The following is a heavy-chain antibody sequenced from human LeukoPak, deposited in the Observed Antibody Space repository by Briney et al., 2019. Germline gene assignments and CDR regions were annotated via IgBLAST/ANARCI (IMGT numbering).Heavy chain of an antibody. Sequence: GGSLRLSCAASGFTFSSYAMSWVRQAPGKGLEWVSAISGSGGSTYYADSVKGRFTISRDNSKNTLYLQMNSLRAEYTAVYYWARYQWLQSDYYMDGWGKGTTVTVSS. CDR3: ARYQWLQSDYYMDG. D-gene: IGHD5-18*01. J-gene: IGHJ6*03. CDR2: ISGSGGST. V-gene: IGHV3-23*01. CDR1: GFTFSSYA.